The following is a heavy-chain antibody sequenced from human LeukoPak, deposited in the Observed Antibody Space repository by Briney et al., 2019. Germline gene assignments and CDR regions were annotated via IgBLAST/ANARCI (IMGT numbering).Heavy chain of an antibody. CDR3: ARRFDYGDYPGAFDI. CDR2: IIPILGIA. D-gene: IGHD4-17*01. CDR1: GGTFSSYA. J-gene: IGHJ3*02. V-gene: IGHV1-69*04. Sequence: ASVKVSCKASGGTFSSYAISWVRQAPGQGLEWMGRIIPILGIANYAQKFQGRVTITADKSTSTAYMELGSLRSEDTAVYYCARRFDYGDYPGAFDIWGQGTMVTVSS.